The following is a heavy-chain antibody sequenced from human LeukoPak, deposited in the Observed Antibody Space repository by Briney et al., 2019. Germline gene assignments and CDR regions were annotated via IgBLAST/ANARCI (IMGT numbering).Heavy chain of an antibody. Sequence: PETLCLTRAVSGGGLTPYSCSWIRQPPREGLEWIGYIYYSGRTKYNPSLKSRVTISVDTSKNQFSLELTSVTAADTAVYYCARVVDRGYSDYWGLGTLVTVSS. V-gene: IGHV4-59*01. J-gene: IGHJ4*02. CDR1: GGGLTPYS. D-gene: IGHD5-12*01. CDR3: ARVVDRGYSDY. CDR2: IYYSGRT.